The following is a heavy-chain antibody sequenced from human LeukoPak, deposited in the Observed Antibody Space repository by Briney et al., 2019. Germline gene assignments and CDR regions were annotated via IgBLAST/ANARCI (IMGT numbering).Heavy chain of an antibody. J-gene: IGHJ4*02. CDR2: ISYHGKNE. V-gene: IGHV3-30*18. Sequence: GGSLRLSCAASGFIFSDYGMHWVRQAPGKGPEWVAVISYHGKNEYYADSVKGRFTISRDNSKNTLYLQMNSLRAEDTAVYYCAKDQLLFGVVIIPSIFDYWGQGTLVTVSS. D-gene: IGHD3-3*01. CDR3: AKDQLLFGVVIIPSIFDY. CDR1: GFIFSDYG.